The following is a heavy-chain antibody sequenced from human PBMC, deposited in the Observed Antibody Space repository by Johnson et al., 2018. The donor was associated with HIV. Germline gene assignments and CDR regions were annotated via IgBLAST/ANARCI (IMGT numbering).Heavy chain of an antibody. V-gene: IGHV3-30*04. CDR2: ISYDGSNK. CDR3: AREGRLGSYLGGVAFDI. Sequence: QVQLVESGGGVVQPGRSPRLSCAASGFTFSSYAMHWVRQAPGKGLEWVAVISYDGSNKYYADSVKGRFTISRDNSKNTLYLQMNSLRADDTAVYYCAREGRLGSYLGGVAFDIWGQGTMVTVSS. CDR1: GFTFSSYA. J-gene: IGHJ3*02. D-gene: IGHD1-26*01.